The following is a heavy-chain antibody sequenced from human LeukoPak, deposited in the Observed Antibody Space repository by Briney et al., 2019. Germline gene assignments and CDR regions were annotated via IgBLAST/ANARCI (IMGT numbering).Heavy chain of an antibody. CDR2: ISTYNGDT. Sequence: GASVKVSCKASGYTFTTYGISWVRQAPGQGLEWMGWISTYNGDTNYAQKLQGRITMTTDASTSTAYMELRSLRSDDTAVYYCPRDTDNYDGSGYLFDYWGQGTLVTVSS. V-gene: IGHV1-18*01. CDR3: PRDTDNYDGSGYLFDY. D-gene: IGHD3-22*01. CDR1: GYTFTTYG. J-gene: IGHJ4*02.